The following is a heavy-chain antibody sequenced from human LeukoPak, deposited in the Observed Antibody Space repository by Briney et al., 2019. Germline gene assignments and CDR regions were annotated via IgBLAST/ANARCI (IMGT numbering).Heavy chain of an antibody. CDR2: IYYSGTT. J-gene: IGHJ4*02. Sequence: KPSETLSLTCRVSGGFISSYYWSWIRQPPGKGLEWIGYIYYSGTTKYNPSLKSRVTISLGTSKNQFSLKLSSVAAADTAGYYCARRTGYYNGFDYWGQGTLVTVSP. CDR3: ARRTGYYNGFDY. V-gene: IGHV4-59*01. D-gene: IGHD3-9*01. CDR1: GGFISSYY.